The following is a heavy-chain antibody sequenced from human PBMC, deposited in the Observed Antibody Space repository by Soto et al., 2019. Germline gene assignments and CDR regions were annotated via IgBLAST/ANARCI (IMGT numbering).Heavy chain of an antibody. CDR2: IYHSGGT. CDR3: ARGRREITIFGVVSSHLDN. D-gene: IGHD3-3*01. V-gene: IGHV4-4*02. J-gene: IGHJ4*02. CDR1: SDSISSSNW. Sequence: PSETLSLTCAVSSDSISSSNWWNWVRQPPGKGLEWIGKIYHSGGTFYNPSLKSRVTISVDKSKNQFSLNLSSVTAADTAVYYCARGRREITIFGVVSSHLDNCGQGTLVIVSS.